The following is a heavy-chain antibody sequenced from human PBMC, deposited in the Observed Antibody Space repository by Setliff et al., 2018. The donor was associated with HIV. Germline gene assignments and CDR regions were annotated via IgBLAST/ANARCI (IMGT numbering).Heavy chain of an antibody. Sequence: PGGSLRLSCAASGFTFSSYSMNWVRQAPGKGLEWVSSISSSSSYIYYADSVKGRFTISRDNAKNSLYLQMNSLRAEDTAVYYCARDGYGSGSYFNYWGQGTLVTVSS. CDR3: ARDGYGSGSYFNY. D-gene: IGHD3-10*01. J-gene: IGHJ4*02. CDR2: ISSSSSYI. V-gene: IGHV3-21*01. CDR1: GFTFSSYS.